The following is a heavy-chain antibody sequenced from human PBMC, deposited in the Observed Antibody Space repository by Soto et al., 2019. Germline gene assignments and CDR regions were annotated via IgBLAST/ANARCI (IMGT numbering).Heavy chain of an antibody. CDR3: TNDFWSGYYPGYYYGMDV. V-gene: IGHV1-8*01. CDR1: GYTFTSYD. CDR2: MNPNSGNT. J-gene: IGHJ6*02. D-gene: IGHD3-3*01. Sequence: ASVKVSCKASGYTFTSYDINWVRQATGQGLEWMGWMNPNSGNTGYAQKFQGRVTMTRNTSISTAYMELSSLRSEDTAVYCCTNDFWSGYYPGYYYGMDVWGQGTTVTVSS.